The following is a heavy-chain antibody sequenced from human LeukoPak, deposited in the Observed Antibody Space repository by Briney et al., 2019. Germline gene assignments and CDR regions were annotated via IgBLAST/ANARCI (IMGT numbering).Heavy chain of an antibody. J-gene: IGHJ4*02. CDR2: IIPFFATA. V-gene: IGHV1-69*01. D-gene: IGHD3-16*01. CDR3: ARDHAYGDYVYY. Sequence: GWIIPFFATANYAQKFQGRVTITADESTSTAYMELSSLRSEDTAVYYCARDHAYGDYVYYWGQGTLVTVSS.